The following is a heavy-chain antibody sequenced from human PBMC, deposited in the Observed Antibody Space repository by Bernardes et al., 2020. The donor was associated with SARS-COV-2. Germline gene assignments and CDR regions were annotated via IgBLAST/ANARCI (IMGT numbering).Heavy chain of an antibody. CDR3: AKRSGYDWGYYFDY. J-gene: IGHJ4*02. Sequence: GGSLRLSCAASGFTFSSFGMSWVRQGPGKGLEWVSVISGSGGSISYANSVKGRFTISRDNSKNTLYLQMNSLTAEDTAIYYCAKRSGYDWGYYFDYWGQGILVTVSS. D-gene: IGHD5-12*01. V-gene: IGHV3-23*01. CDR1: GFTFSSFG. CDR2: ISGSGGSI.